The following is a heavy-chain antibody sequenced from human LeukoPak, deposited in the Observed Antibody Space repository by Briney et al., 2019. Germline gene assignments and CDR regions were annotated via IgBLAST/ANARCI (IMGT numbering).Heavy chain of an antibody. V-gene: IGHV4-30-2*01. CDR3: ARYGWGSYRLDP. CDR1: GDSITSDDYA. Sequence: SETLSLTCAVSGDSITSDDYAWTWIRQPPGKGLEWIGYMYPTRGTFYNPSLRSRLTISIDRSENQFSLRLSSVTAADTAIYYCARYGWGSYRLDPWGQGTLVTVSS. D-gene: IGHD3-10*01. J-gene: IGHJ5*02. CDR2: MYPTRGT.